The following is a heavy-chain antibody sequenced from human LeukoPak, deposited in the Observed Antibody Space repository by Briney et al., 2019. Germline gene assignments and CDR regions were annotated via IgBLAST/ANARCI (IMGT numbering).Heavy chain of an antibody. CDR1: GFTFSDYW. J-gene: IGHJ4*02. V-gene: IGHV3-7*01. D-gene: IGHD6-13*01. CDR3: KSGGAAPGSFDS. Sequence: GGSLRLSCAASGFTFSDYWMSWMRQAPGKGLEWVANIKFDGREEYYVDSVKGRFTISRDNAKNSVYLQLNSLRVEDTAVYYCKSGGAAPGSFDSWGQGTLVTVSP. CDR2: IKFDGREE.